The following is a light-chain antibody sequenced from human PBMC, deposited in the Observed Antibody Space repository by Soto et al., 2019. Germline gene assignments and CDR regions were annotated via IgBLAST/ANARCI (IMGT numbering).Light chain of an antibody. CDR3: QSYDSRRSGV. J-gene: IGLJ2*01. V-gene: IGLV1-40*01. Sequence: QSVLTQPPSVSGAPGQRVTISCTGSSSNIGAGYDVHWYQLLPATAPQLLIYGNSNRPAGVPDRSAGTKSGTSAPPASTGLQAEEEADYYSQSYDSRRSGVFGGGTQVTVL. CDR2: GNS. CDR1: SSNIGAGYD.